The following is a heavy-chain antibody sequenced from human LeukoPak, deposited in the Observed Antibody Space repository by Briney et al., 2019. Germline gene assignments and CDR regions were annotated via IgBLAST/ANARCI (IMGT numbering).Heavy chain of an antibody. D-gene: IGHD6-19*01. CDR2: ISTSGST. J-gene: IGHJ4*02. V-gene: IGHV4-61*02. CDR1: GGSISSGSYY. CDR3: ARGAPGAVAVLVY. Sequence: KPSQTLSLTCTVSGGSISSGSYYWSWIRQTAGKGLEWIGRISTSGSTDYNPSLKSRVAISVDTSKNQFSLKLSSVTAADTAVYYCARGAPGAVAVLVYWGQGTLVTVPS.